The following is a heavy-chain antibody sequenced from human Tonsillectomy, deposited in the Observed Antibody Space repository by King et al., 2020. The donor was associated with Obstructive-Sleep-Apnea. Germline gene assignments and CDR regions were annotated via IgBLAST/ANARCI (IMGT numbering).Heavy chain of an antibody. J-gene: IGHJ4*02. CDR3: ARVPCSSTSCYGRFDY. V-gene: IGHV1-46*01. CDR2: INPSGGST. CDR1: GYTFSSYY. D-gene: IGHD2-2*01. Sequence: VQLVESGAEVKKPGASVKVSCKASGYTFSSYYMHWVRQAPGQGLEWMGIINPSGGSTSYAQKFQGRVTMTRDTSTRTVYMELSSLRSEDTAVYYCARVPCSSTSCYGRFDYWGQGTLVTVSS.